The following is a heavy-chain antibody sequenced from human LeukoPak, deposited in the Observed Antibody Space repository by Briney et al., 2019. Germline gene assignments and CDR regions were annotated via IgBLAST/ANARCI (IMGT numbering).Heavy chain of an antibody. V-gene: IGHV3-30*02. CDR1: GFTVSSNY. Sequence: GGSLRLSCAASGFTVSSNYMSWVRQAPGKGLEWVAFIRYDGSNKYYADSVKGRFTISRDNSKNTLYLQMNSLRAEDTAVYYCAKADGYIDYWGQGTLVTVSS. J-gene: IGHJ4*02. D-gene: IGHD3-22*01. CDR2: IRYDGSNK. CDR3: AKADGYIDY.